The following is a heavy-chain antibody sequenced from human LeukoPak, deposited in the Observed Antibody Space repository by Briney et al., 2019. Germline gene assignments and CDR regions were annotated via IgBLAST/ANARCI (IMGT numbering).Heavy chain of an antibody. Sequence: PGMSLRLSCAASGFTFSSYGMHWVRQAPGKGLEWVAVMSFDGSNTHYADSVKGRFTVSRDNSKNTLYLQMTSLRADDTAVYYCAKETYSTSWQLDSWGQGTLVTVSS. J-gene: IGHJ4*02. D-gene: IGHD2-2*01. CDR3: AKETYSTSWQLDS. V-gene: IGHV3-30*18. CDR1: GFTFSSYG. CDR2: MSFDGSNT.